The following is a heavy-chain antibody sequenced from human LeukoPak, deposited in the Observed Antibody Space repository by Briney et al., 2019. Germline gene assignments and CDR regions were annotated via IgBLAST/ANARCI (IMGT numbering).Heavy chain of an antibody. D-gene: IGHD6-19*01. CDR3: ARDGRVSGWYNWFDP. Sequence: ASVKVSCKASGYTFTSYDINWVRQATGQGLEWMGWMNPNSGNTGYAQKFQGRVTMTRNTSISTAYMELGSLRSEDTAVYYCARDGRVSGWYNWFDPWGQGTLVTVSS. CDR2: MNPNSGNT. V-gene: IGHV1-8*01. J-gene: IGHJ5*02. CDR1: GYTFTSYD.